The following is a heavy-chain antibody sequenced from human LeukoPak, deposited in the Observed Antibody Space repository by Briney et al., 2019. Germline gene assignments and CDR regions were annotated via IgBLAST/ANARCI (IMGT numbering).Heavy chain of an antibody. Sequence: GESLKISCKDSGYSFTSYWIGWVRQMPGKGLEWMGIIYPGDSDTRYSPSFQGQVTISADKSISTAYLQWSSLKASDTAMYYCATSTELLVRAFDIWGQGTMVTVSS. J-gene: IGHJ3*02. CDR1: GYSFTSYW. V-gene: IGHV5-51*01. D-gene: IGHD1-26*01. CDR3: ATSTELLVRAFDI. CDR2: IYPGDSDT.